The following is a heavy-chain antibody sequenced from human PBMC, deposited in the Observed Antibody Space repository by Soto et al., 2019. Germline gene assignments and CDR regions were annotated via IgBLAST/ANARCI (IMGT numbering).Heavy chain of an antibody. Sequence: SETLSLTCSVSGDPISNSRFYWAWIRQPPGEGLEWIGSIYHTGNAYYNPSLKSRVTIFVDTSKNQFSLKLTSVTAADTALYYCARDYFDSSDYTTNWFDPWGQGALVTVSS. CDR3: ARDYFDSSDYTTNWFDP. D-gene: IGHD3-22*01. CDR2: IYHTGNA. J-gene: IGHJ5*02. CDR1: GDPISNSRFY. V-gene: IGHV4-39*01.